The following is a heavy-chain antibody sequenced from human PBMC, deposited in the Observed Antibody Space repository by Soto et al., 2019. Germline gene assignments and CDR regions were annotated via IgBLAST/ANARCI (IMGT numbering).Heavy chain of an antibody. CDR1: VFTFSIYA. CDR3: AKATNFGMGPDYSYYYGMDV. D-gene: IGHD3-3*01. J-gene: IGHJ6*02. CDR2: VIGSGDST. Sequence: HPWGSLGISCASSVFTFSIYAMTWVRQAPGKGLESVSSVIGSGDSTYYADSVKGRFTISGDTSKRTLYLQMTSLRGEDTAVYYCAKATNFGMGPDYSYYYGMDVWGQGTTVTGSS. V-gene: IGHV3-23*01.